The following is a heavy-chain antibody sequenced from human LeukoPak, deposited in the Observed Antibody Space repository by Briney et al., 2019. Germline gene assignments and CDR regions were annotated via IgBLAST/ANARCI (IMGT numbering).Heavy chain of an antibody. Sequence: SETLSLTCTVSGYSINSSYYWGWIRQPPGKGLEWIGSIHYSGSTYYNPSLKSRVTISVDTSKNQFSLKLSSVTAADTAVYYCARLFETSGYLTFNYWGQGTLVTVSS. V-gene: IGHV4-39*01. J-gene: IGHJ4*02. D-gene: IGHD3-22*01. CDR2: IHYSGST. CDR1: GYSINSSYY. CDR3: ARLFETSGYLTFNY.